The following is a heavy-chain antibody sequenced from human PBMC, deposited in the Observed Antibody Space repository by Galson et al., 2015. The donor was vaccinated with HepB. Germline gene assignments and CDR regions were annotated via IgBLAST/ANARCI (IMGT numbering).Heavy chain of an antibody. J-gene: IGHJ6*02. V-gene: IGHV3-49*03. Sequence: SLRLSCAASGFTSGDYAMSWFRQAPGKGLEWVGFIRSKAYGGTTEYAASVKGRFTISSDDSKSIAYLQMNSLKTEDTAVYYCTTGLQQLVDYYYYGMDVWGQGTTVTVSS. CDR2: IRSKAYGGTT. CDR1: GFTSGDYA. D-gene: IGHD6-13*01. CDR3: TTGLQQLVDYYYYGMDV.